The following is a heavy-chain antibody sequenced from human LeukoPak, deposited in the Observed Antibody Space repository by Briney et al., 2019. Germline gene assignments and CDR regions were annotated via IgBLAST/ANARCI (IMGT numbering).Heavy chain of an antibody. CDR3: ARSARGSYYCYMDV. V-gene: IGHV1-69*05. D-gene: IGHD3-16*01. J-gene: IGHJ6*03. CDR2: IIPIFGTA. CDR1: GGTFSSYA. Sequence: GASVKVSCKASGGTFSSYAISLVRQAPGQGLEWMGGIIPIFGTANYAQKFQGRVTITTDESTSTAYMELSSLRSEDTAVYYCARSARGSYYCYMDVWGKGTTVTVSS.